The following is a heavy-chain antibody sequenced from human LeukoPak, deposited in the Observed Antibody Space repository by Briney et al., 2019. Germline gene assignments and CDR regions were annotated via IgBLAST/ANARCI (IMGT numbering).Heavy chain of an antibody. CDR1: GDTFTANY. V-gene: IGHV1-2*02. J-gene: IGHJ4*02. Sequence: ASVRVSWKASGDTFTANYLHWVRQAPRQGPEWMGWINPNSGVTNYAQKFQGRVTMTRDTSISTAYLEVSRLRSDDTAVYYCARDPRSGSGYWGQGTLVTVSS. CDR2: INPNSGVT. CDR3: ARDPRSGSGY. D-gene: IGHD3-10*01.